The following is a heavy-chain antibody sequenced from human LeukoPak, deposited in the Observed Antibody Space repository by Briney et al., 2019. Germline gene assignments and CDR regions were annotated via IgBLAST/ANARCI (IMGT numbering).Heavy chain of an antibody. V-gene: IGHV4-38-2*02. D-gene: IGHD6-6*01. CDR2: IYTSGST. Sequence: SETLSLTCTVSGYSISSGYYWGWIRQPPGEGLEWIGRIYTSGSTNYNPSLKSRVTILVDTSKNQFSLKLSSVTAADTAVYFCARDWGVGGRPGYMDVWGKGTTVTVSS. J-gene: IGHJ6*03. CDR1: GYSISSGYY. CDR3: ARDWGVGGRPGYMDV.